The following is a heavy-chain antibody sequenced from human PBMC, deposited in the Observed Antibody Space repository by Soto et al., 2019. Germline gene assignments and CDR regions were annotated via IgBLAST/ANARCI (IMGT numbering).Heavy chain of an antibody. J-gene: IGHJ6*02. CDR3: VQSRCGGDCSEIYSSRAYNGLDV. CDR2: LYWDDDK. CDR1: GLSLRTTGVG. V-gene: IGHV2-5*02. D-gene: IGHD2-21*02. Sequence: QVTLKESGPTLVKPTQTLTLTCTVSGLSLRTTGVGVGWVRQPPGKALEWLALLYWDDDKRYSPSLRSRLTIAKDTSEKHVVLTMTNMDTVDTATYYCVQSRCGGDCSEIYSSRAYNGLDVWGQGTTVTVSS.